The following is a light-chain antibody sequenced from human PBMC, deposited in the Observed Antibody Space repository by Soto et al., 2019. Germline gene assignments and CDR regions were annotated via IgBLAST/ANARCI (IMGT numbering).Light chain of an antibody. CDR1: SSEVGGYNY. Sequence: QSALTQPPSASGSPGQAVTISCTGTSSEVGGYNYVSWYQQHPGKAPKVMIYEVSKRPSGVPDRFSGSKSGNTASLTGSGLQAEDEADYYCSSYAGSNLVFGGGTKLTVL. CDR2: EVS. CDR3: SSYAGSNLV. V-gene: IGLV2-8*01. J-gene: IGLJ2*01.